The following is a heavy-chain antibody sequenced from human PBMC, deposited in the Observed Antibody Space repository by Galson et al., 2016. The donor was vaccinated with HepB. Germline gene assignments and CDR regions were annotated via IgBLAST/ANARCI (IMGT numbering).Heavy chain of an antibody. CDR1: GFTFGDYA. J-gene: IGHJ3*02. D-gene: IGHD2/OR15-2a*01. V-gene: IGHV3-49*03. CDR3: ARPSGKYSGGFDI. CDR2: IRGEAYGGTI. Sequence: SLRLSCATSGFTFGDYAMNWFRQAPGKGLEWVGFIRGEAYGGTIEYAASVRGRFTISRDDSKSIAYLQMNSLKTEDTALYYCARPSGKYSGGFDIWGQGTMVTVSS.